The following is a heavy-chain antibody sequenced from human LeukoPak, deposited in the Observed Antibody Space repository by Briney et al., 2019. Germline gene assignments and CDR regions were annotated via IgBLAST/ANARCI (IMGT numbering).Heavy chain of an antibody. J-gene: IGHJ5*02. V-gene: IGHV3-48*03. CDR1: GFTFSSYE. CDR3: ARDLGWSPPT. D-gene: IGHD6-19*01. CDR2: ISSSGSTI. Sequence: GGSLRLSCAASGFTFSSYEMIWVRQAPGKGLEWVSYISSSGSTIYYADSVKGRFTISRDNAKNSLSLQMNSLRAEDTAVYYCARDLGWSPPTWGQGTLVTVSS.